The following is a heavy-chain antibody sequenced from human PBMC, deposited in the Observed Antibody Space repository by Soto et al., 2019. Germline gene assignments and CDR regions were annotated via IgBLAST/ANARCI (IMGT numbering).Heavy chain of an antibody. J-gene: IGHJ5*02. D-gene: IGHD6-19*01. CDR1: GDSISDYY. CDR3: ARRRAAVSGNVFDP. Sequence: SETLSLTCTVSGDSISDYYWSWIRQSPGKGLEWIGYIYYTGNTNYNPSLKSRVTISLDTSKNQFSLKLSSVTAADTAVYYCARRRAAVSGNVFDPWGQGILGTVS. CDR2: IYYTGNT. V-gene: IGHV4-59*08.